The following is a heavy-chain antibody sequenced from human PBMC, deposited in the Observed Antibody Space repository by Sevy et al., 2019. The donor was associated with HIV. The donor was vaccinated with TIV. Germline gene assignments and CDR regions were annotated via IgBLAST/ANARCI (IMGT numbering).Heavy chain of an antibody. CDR2: ISGFNGDT. CDR1: GYTFTNYA. D-gene: IGHD3-3*01. V-gene: IGHV1-18*01. J-gene: IGHJ4*02. Sequence: VSVKVSCKASGYTFTNYAISWVRQAPRQGLEWMGWISGFNGDTKNAEKFQGRFTMTTDTSTKTAYMDLRSLRSDDTAVYYCVRGTTFYDFWTGGDYWGQGTLVTVSS. CDR3: VRGTTFYDFWTGGDY.